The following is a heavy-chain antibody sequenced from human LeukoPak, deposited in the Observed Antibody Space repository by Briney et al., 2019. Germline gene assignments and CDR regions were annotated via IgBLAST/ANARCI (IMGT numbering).Heavy chain of an antibody. J-gene: IGHJ3*02. CDR2: INAGNGNT. CDR3: AREPQWLDAFDI. Sequence: ASVKVSCKASGYTFTSYAMNWVRQAPGQRLEWMGWINAGNGNTKYSQKFQGRVTITRDTSASKAYMELSSLRSEDTAVYYCAREPQWLDAFDIWGQGTMVTVSS. D-gene: IGHD6-19*01. CDR1: GYTFTSYA. V-gene: IGHV1-3*01.